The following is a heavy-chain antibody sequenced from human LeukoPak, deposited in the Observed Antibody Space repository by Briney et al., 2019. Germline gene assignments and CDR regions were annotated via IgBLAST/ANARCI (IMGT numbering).Heavy chain of an antibody. J-gene: IGHJ4*02. Sequence: GGSLRLSCAASGFTFSSYWMSWVRQAPGKGLEWVANIKQDGSEKYYVDSVKGRSTISRDNAKNSLYLQMNSLRAEDTAVYYCARARISIAVAGTVDYWGQGTLVTVSS. CDR1: GFTFSSYW. D-gene: IGHD6-19*01. V-gene: IGHV3-7*01. CDR2: IKQDGSEK. CDR3: ARARISIAVAGTVDY.